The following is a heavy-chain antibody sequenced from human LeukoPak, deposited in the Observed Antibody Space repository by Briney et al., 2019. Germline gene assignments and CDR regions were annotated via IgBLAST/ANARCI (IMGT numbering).Heavy chain of an antibody. CDR1: GYTLTELS. CDR2: FDPEGGET. Sequence: ASVKVSCKVSGYTLTELSMHWVRQAPGTGLEWMGGFDPEGGETIYAQKFQGRVTMTEDTSTDTAYMELSSLRSEDTAVYYCATLTTYCSGGSCFYWGQGTLVTVSS. D-gene: IGHD2-15*01. J-gene: IGHJ4*02. CDR3: ATLTTYCSGGSCFY. V-gene: IGHV1-24*01.